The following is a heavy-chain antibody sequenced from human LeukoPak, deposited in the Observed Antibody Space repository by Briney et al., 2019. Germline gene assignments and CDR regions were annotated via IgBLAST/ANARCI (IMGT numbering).Heavy chain of an antibody. Sequence: GGSLRLSCAASGFTFSTYGMHWVRQAPGKGLEWVAFIGYDGNNKYYADSVKGRFTISRDNSKNTLYLQMNGLRAEDTAMYYCAKDSLGGWHFDYWGQGTLVTVSS. CDR1: GFTFSTYG. CDR3: AKDSLGGWHFDY. D-gene: IGHD6-19*01. V-gene: IGHV3-30*02. CDR2: IGYDGNNK. J-gene: IGHJ4*02.